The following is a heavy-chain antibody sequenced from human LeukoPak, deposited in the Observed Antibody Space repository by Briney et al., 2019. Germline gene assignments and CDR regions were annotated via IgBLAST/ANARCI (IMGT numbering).Heavy chain of an antibody. D-gene: IGHD6-13*01. V-gene: IGHV4-59*01. Sequence: SETLSLTCTVSGGSFSSYYWSWIRQPPGKGLEWIGYIYYSGSTNYNPYLKSRVTISVDTSKNQFSLKLSSVTAADTAVYYCASDIAAAGVFTFDYWGQGTLVTVSS. J-gene: IGHJ4*02. CDR2: IYYSGST. CDR3: ASDIAAAGVFTFDY. CDR1: GGSFSSYY.